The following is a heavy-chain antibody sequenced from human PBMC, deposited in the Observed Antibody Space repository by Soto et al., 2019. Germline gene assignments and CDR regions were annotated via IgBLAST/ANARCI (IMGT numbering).Heavy chain of an antibody. Sequence: GALRVSCAASSFTFRNAWMNWVRQAPGKGLEWLGTXKSKTXRRTLAYAAPXXGRFTTSXXDSKNTLFMQMNSMKTEDTAMYYCTTIGSSWGAWGQGTLVTVSS. CDR3: TTIGSSWGA. J-gene: IGHJ1*01. CDR2: XKSKTXRRTL. V-gene: IGHV3-15*07. CDR1: SFTFRNAW. D-gene: IGHD6-13*01.